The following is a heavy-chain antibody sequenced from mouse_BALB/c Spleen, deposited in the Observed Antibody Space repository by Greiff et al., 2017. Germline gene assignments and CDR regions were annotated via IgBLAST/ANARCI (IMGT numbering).Heavy chain of an antibody. Sequence: ESGPGLVKPSQSLSLTCTVTGYSITSDYAWNWIRQFPGNKLEWMGYISYSGSTSYNPSLKSRISITRDTSKNQFFLQLNSVTTEDTATYYCARRKLGFDYWGQGTTLTVSS. D-gene: IGHD4-1*01. CDR1: GYSITSDYA. J-gene: IGHJ2*01. V-gene: IGHV3-2*02. CDR3: ARRKLGFDY. CDR2: ISYSGST.